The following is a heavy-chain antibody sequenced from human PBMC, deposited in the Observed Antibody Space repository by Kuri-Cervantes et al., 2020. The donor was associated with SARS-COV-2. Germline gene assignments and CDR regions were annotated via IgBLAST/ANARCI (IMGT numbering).Heavy chain of an antibody. CDR3: ALVNDYYYYMDV. D-gene: IGHD4-23*01. Sequence: GESLKISCAASEFLFSGYYMSWIRQAPGKGLEWISYISDSGTIVYYGDSVKGRFTISRDNAKNSLYLQMNSLRAGDTAVYYCALVNDYYYYMDVWGKGTTVTVSS. CDR1: EFLFSGYY. CDR2: ISDSGTIV. J-gene: IGHJ6*03. V-gene: IGHV3-11*04.